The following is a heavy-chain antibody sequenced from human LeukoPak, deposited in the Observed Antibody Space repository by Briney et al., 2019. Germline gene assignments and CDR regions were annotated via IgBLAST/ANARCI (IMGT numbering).Heavy chain of an antibody. V-gene: IGHV3-48*02. CDR1: GFTFSSYS. Sequence: GGSLRLSCTASGFTFSSYSMNWVRQAPGKGLEWVSYISDSGSDVYYADSVKGRFTISRDNARNSLYLQMNSLRDEDMAVYYCARDSTNSFDYWGQGTLVTVSS. CDR2: ISDSGSDV. J-gene: IGHJ4*02. CDR3: ARDSTNSFDY.